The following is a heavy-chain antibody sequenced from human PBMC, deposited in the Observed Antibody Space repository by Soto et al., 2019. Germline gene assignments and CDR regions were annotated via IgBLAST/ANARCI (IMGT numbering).Heavy chain of an antibody. CDR1: GYAFTSCY. CDR2: INPSGGST. Sequence: ASVKVSCKASGYAFTSCYMLGVRQAPGQGLEWMGIINPSGGSTSYAQKFQGRVTMTRDTSTSTVYMELSSLRSEDTAVYYCARGSPVSGSYYKGAFDIWGQGTMVTVSS. CDR3: ARGSPVSGSYYKGAFDI. D-gene: IGHD1-26*01. V-gene: IGHV1-46*01. J-gene: IGHJ3*02.